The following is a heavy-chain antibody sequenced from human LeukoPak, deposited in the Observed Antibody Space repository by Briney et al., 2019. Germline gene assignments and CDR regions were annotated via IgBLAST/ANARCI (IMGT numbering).Heavy chain of an antibody. CDR3: ARALDTAIVTGPGGFGGY. Sequence: GGSLRLSCAASGLTFSGYWMHWVRQAPGKGLVWVSRINSDGSTTTYADSVKGRYTISRDNAKKTLYLQMNSLRVEDTAVYYCARALDTAIVTGPGGFGGYWGQGTLVTVSS. CDR1: GLTFSGYW. CDR2: INSDGSTT. V-gene: IGHV3-74*01. D-gene: IGHD5-18*01. J-gene: IGHJ4*02.